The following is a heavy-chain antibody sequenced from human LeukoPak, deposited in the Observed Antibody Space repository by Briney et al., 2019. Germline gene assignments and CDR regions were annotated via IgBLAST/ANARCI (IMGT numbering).Heavy chain of an antibody. Sequence: ASQTLSLTCTVSGGSISSGSYYWSWIRQPAGKGLEWIGRIYTSGSTNYNPSLKSRVTISVDTSKNQFSLKLTSVTAADTAVYYCARLQATVSIHSYFDYWGQGTLVTVSS. J-gene: IGHJ4*02. CDR1: GGSISSGSYY. D-gene: IGHD4-17*01. CDR3: ARLQATVSIHSYFDY. V-gene: IGHV4-61*02. CDR2: IYTSGST.